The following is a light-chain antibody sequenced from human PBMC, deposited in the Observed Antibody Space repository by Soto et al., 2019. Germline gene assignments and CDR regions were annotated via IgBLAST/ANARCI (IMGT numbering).Light chain of an antibody. CDR2: GVS. V-gene: IGLV2-14*03. J-gene: IGLJ1*01. CDR1: SSDPGAYNY. Sequence: QSALTQPASVSGSAGQPVAISCTGTSSDPGAYNYIAWYQQHPGKAPKLLLSGVSNPPSGVSDRFSGSKSGNTASLTISGLQAEDEADYYCSSLTTSFTYVFGTGSKVPVL. CDR3: SSLTTSFTYV.